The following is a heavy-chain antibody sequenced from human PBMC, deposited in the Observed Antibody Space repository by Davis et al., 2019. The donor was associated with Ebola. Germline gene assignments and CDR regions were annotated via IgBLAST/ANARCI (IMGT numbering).Heavy chain of an antibody. V-gene: IGHV3-9*01. Sequence: SLKISCVVSGFTFDDHVMHWVRQAPGKGLEWVSGISWKSGSIGYADSVKGRFTISSDNAKRSLYLQMNSLRDEDTAVYYCAKFSRAGDSVWGQGTLVTVSS. CDR1: GFTFDDHV. CDR2: ISWKSGSI. CDR3: AKFSRAGDSV. J-gene: IGHJ4*02. D-gene: IGHD6-13*01.